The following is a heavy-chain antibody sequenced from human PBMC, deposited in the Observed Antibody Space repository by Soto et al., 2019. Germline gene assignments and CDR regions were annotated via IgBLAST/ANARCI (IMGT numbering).Heavy chain of an antibody. CDR3: AKRRALSNNLFFDH. V-gene: IGHV2-5*01. Sequence: QITLKESGPTLVKPTQTLTLICTVSGFSINTGGVGVGWIRQPPGKAPEWLALLYWNDDGWYSPSLRYRLSVTKDTSKHQVVLTMTHMNPMDTGTYYCAKRRALSNNLFFDHLGQGVLVTVSS. CDR1: GFSINTGGVG. CDR2: LYWNDDG. J-gene: IGHJ4*02. D-gene: IGHD4-4*01.